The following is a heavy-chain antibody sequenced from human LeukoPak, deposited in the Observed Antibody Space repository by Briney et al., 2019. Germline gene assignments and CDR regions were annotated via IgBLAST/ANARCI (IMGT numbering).Heavy chain of an antibody. V-gene: IGHV3-30*04. J-gene: IGHJ4*02. CDR1: GISFSSSH. CDR3: AREPTYSSSWYTSCDY. CDR2: ISSDGGGT. D-gene: IGHD6-13*01. Sequence: PGRSLRLSCAASGISFSSSHMHWVRQAPGKGLEWVAGISSDGGGTYYADSVKGRFTISRDNAKNSLYLQMNSLRAEDTAVYYCAREPTYSSSWYTSCDYWGQGTLVTVSS.